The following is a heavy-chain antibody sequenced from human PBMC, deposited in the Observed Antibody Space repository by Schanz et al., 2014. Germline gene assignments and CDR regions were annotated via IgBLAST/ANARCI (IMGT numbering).Heavy chain of an antibody. CDR1: GFSFGTYA. D-gene: IGHD3-10*01. CDR2: ISGRDGST. Sequence: EVHLLESGGGLVQPGGSLRLSCAASGFSFGTYAMSWVRQAPGKGLLWVSAISGRDGSTYYADSVRGRFTISRDNSKNTRYLQMNSLRAEDTAVYYCAKQHIVRGVIYLNWFDSWGQGTLVTVSS. V-gene: IGHV3-23*01. J-gene: IGHJ5*01. CDR3: AKQHIVRGVIYLNWFDS.